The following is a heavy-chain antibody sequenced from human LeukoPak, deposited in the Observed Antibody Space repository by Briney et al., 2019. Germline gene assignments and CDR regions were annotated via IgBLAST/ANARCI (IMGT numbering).Heavy chain of an antibody. Sequence: PSETLSLTCTVSGGSISSYYWSWIRQPPGKGLERIGYFYYSGSTNYNPSLKSRVTISVDTSKNHSSLKLSSVTAADTAVYYCARQDSGWPNWFDPWGQGTLVTVSS. J-gene: IGHJ5*02. CDR2: FYYSGST. V-gene: IGHV4-59*08. CDR1: GGSISSYY. D-gene: IGHD6-19*01. CDR3: ARQDSGWPNWFDP.